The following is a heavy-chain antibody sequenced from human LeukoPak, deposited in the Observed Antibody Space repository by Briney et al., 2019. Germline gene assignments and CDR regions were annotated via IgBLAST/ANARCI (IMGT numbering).Heavy chain of an antibody. V-gene: IGHV3-21*01. CDR1: GFTFSSYS. J-gene: IGHJ6*02. CDR3: ARDRGIAAAGNYYYYYGMDV. D-gene: IGHD6-13*01. Sequence: PGGSLRLSCAASGFTFSSYSMNWVRQAPGKGLEWVSSISSSSSYIYYADSVKGRFTISRDNAKNSLHLQMNSLRAEDTAVYYCARDRGIAAAGNYYYYYGMDVWGQGTTVTVSS. CDR2: ISSSSSYI.